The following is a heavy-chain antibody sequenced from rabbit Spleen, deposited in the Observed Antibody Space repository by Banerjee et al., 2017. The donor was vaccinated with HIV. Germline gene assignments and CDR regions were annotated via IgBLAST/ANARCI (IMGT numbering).Heavy chain of an antibody. CDR3: ARDTSTSFSTYGMDL. V-gene: IGHV1S40*01. Sequence: QSLEESGGDLVKPGASLTLTCTASGFSFNSGYDMCWVRQAPGKGLEWIACIYAGSNSNTYSATWAKGRFTISKTSSTTVTLQMTSLTAADTATYFCARDTSTSFSTYGMDLWGQGTLVTVS. D-gene: IGHD1-1*01. J-gene: IGHJ6*01. CDR2: IYAGSNSNT. CDR1: GFSFNSGYD.